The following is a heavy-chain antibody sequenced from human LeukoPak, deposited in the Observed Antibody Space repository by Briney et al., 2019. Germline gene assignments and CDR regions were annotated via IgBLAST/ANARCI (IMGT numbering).Heavy chain of an antibody. CDR3: ARDSALVLPLPYGSPGYFDY. J-gene: IGHJ4*02. V-gene: IGHV3-33*01. D-gene: IGHD3-10*01. CDR1: GFTFSSYG. CDR2: IWYDGSNK. Sequence: GGSLRLSCAASGFTFSSYGMHWVRQAPGKGLEWVAVIWYDGSNKYYADSVKGRFTISRDNSKNTLYLQMNSLRAEDTAVYYCARDSALVLPLPYGSPGYFDYWGQGTLVTVSS.